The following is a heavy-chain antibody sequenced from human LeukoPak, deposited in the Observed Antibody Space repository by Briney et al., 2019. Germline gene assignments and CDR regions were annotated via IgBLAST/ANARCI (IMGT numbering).Heavy chain of an antibody. D-gene: IGHD3-10*01. CDR3: AKTGRLDYYGSGSYAKDY. Sequence: PGGSLRLSCAASGFTFSSYGTHWVRQAPGKGLEWVAFIRYDGSNKYYADSVKGRFTISRDNSKNTLYLQMNSLRAEDTAVYYCAKTGRLDYYGSGSYAKDYWGQGTLVTVSS. CDR1: GFTFSSYG. V-gene: IGHV3-30*02. J-gene: IGHJ4*02. CDR2: IRYDGSNK.